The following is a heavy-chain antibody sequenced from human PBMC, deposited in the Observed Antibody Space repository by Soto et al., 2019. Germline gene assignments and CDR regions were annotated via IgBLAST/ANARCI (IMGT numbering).Heavy chain of an antibody. J-gene: IGHJ6*02. Sequence: GGSLRLSCAASGFTFSSYGMHWVRQAPGKGLEWVAVISYDGSNKYYADSVKGRFTISRDNSKNTLYLQMNSLRAEDTAVYYCAKLMVAYYHYYGMDVWGQGTTVTVSS. D-gene: IGHD2-21*01. CDR2: ISYDGSNK. CDR3: AKLMVAYYHYYGMDV. V-gene: IGHV3-30*18. CDR1: GFTFSSYG.